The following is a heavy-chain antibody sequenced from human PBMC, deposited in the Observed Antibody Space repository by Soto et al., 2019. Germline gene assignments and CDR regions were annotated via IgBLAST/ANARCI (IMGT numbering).Heavy chain of an antibody. Sequence: QVQLQESGPGLVKPSQTLSLTCTVSGGSICTGGFYWSWIRQLPGKGLEWLGYIYYTGSTQYTPSLKSRLTISTDTSDNQFSLRLTSVTAADTAVYYCATSLVTSRTRVDYWGQGTLVTVSS. CDR3: ATSLVTSRTRVDY. J-gene: IGHJ4*02. V-gene: IGHV4-31*03. CDR1: GGSICTGGFY. D-gene: IGHD1-26*01. CDR2: IYYTGST.